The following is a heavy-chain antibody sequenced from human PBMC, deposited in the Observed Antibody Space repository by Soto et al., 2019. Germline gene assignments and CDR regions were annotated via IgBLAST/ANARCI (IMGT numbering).Heavy chain of an antibody. CDR1: GLGLTSRS. CDR2: ISAYNGNT. J-gene: IGHJ3*02. Sequence: SEESGLGLTSRSRCWAQQAQKQALEWMGWISAYNGNTNYAQKLQGRVTMTTDTSTSTAYMELRSLRSDDTAVYYFARDRAPDMELMSTVSEIWGQRT. D-gene: IGHD1-26*01. CDR3: ARDRAPDMELMSTVSEI. V-gene: IGHV1-18*01.